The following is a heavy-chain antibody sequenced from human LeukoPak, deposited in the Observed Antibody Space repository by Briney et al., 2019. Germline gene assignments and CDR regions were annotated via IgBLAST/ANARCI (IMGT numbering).Heavy chain of an antibody. J-gene: IGHJ4*02. Sequence: SETLSLTCAVYGGSFSGYYWSWIRQPPGKGLEWIGEINHSGSTNYNPSLKSRVTISVDTSRNQFSLKLSSVTAADTAVYYCARERGYYDYVWGSGPIDYWGQGTLVTVSS. D-gene: IGHD3-16*01. CDR3: ARERGYYDYVWGSGPIDY. V-gene: IGHV4-34*01. CDR2: INHSGST. CDR1: GGSFSGYY.